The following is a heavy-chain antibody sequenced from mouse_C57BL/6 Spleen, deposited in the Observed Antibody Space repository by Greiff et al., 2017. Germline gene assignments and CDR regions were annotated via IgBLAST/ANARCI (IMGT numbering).Heavy chain of an antibody. J-gene: IGHJ2*01. CDR1: GYAFSSSW. V-gene: IGHV1-82*01. D-gene: IGHD4-1*02. CDR3: ASSTGTEYYFDY. Sequence: QVQLQQSGPELVKPGASVKISCKASGYAFSSSWMNWVKQRPGKGLEWIGRIYPGDGDTNYNGKFKGKATLTADKSSSTAYMQLSSLTSEDSAVYFCASSTGTEYYFDYWGQGTTLTVSS. CDR2: IYPGDGDT.